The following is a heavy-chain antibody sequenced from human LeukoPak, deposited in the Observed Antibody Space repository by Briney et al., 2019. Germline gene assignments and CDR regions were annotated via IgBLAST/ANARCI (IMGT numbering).Heavy chain of an antibody. CDR2: IYSGGST. CDR1: GFTFSSYA. J-gene: IGHJ6*03. D-gene: IGHD3-10*01. Sequence: PGGSLRLSCAASGFTFSSYAMHWVRQAPGKGLEWVSVIYSGGSTYYVDSVEGRFIISRDNSKNTVYLQMNRLRAEDTAVYYCARGGSWFGEFRWWYMDVWGKGTTVTISS. CDR3: ARGGSWFGEFRWWYMDV. V-gene: IGHV3-53*01.